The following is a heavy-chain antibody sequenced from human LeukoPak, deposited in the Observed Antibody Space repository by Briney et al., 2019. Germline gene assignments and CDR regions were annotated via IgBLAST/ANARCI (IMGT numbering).Heavy chain of an antibody. Sequence: SQTLSLTCAVSGSSISSRHWWTWIRQPPRQGLQWLGEIYETGSTNYNPSLESRVTLSLDWPRNQFSLTLTSVTAADTAVYYCANLGYCGVDRCYSVAWGQGTLVTVSS. CDR1: GSSISSRHW. J-gene: IGHJ5*01. CDR2: IYETGST. D-gene: IGHD2-15*01. V-gene: IGHV4-4*02. CDR3: ANLGYCGVDRCYSVA.